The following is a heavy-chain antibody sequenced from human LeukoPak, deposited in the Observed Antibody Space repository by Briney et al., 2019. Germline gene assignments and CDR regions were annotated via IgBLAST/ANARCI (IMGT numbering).Heavy chain of an antibody. V-gene: IGHV4-61*01. CDR1: GGSISSITSLTYY. Sequence: SETLSLTCIVSGGSISSITSLTYYWNWIRQAPGKGLEWIGYIYSDGTTSYSPSLRSRVTISIDTSRNQFSLKLSSVTAADAAVYYCARDTRSYDTSGYYYFDYWGQGALVTVSS. J-gene: IGHJ4*02. CDR3: ARDTRSYDTSGYYYFDY. CDR2: IYSDGTT. D-gene: IGHD3-22*01.